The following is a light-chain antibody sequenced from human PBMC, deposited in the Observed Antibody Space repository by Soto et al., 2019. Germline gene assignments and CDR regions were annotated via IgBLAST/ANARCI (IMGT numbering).Light chain of an antibody. CDR1: QSSSTY. V-gene: IGKV1-39*01. CDR3: QQSYSSPNT. Sequence: DIQMTQSPSSLSASVGDRVTISCRASQSSSTYLNWYRQKPGKAPELLIYAASSLQSGVPSRFSGSGSGTDFTLTISNLQPEDFSSYYCQQSYSSPNTFGQGTKLDIK. CDR2: AAS. J-gene: IGKJ2*01.